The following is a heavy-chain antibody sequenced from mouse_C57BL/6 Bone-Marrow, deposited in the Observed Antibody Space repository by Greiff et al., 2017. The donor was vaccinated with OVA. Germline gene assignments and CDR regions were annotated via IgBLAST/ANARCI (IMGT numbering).Heavy chain of an antibody. CDR2: IYPRSGNT. CDR1: GYTFTSYG. V-gene: IGHV1-81*01. D-gene: IGHD2-2*01. Sequence: QVQLQQSGAELARPGASVKLSCKASGYTFTSYGISWVKQRTGQGLEWIGEIYPRSGNTYYNEKFKGKATLTADKSSSTAYMELRSLTSEDSAVYFCARMVVTTGYYAMDDWGQGTSVTVSS. CDR3: ARMVVTTGYYAMDD. J-gene: IGHJ4*01.